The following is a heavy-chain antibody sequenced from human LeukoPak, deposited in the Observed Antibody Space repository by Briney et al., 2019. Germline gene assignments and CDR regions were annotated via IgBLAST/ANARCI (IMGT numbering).Heavy chain of an antibody. CDR2: INPSGGGT. Sequence: GASVKVSCKASGYTFTNYFIHWVRQAPGQGLEWMGIINPSGGGTRYAQKFQGRVTMTRDTSTTTVYMELSSLRSEDTAVYYCARGGSYCSSTSCPFDYWGQGTLVTVSS. V-gene: IGHV1-46*01. J-gene: IGHJ4*02. CDR1: GYTFTNYF. CDR3: ARGGSYCSSTSCPFDY. D-gene: IGHD2-2*01.